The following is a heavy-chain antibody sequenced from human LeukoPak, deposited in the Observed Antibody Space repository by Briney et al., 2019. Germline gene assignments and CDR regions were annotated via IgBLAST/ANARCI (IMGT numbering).Heavy chain of an antibody. Sequence: GASVKVSCKASGYTFTSYYMHWVRQAPGLGLEWMGMINPSGGSTRYAQKFQGRVTMTRDMSTSTVYMELSSLRSEDTAVYYCAGSDIVVVPATGRLDNWFDPWGQGTLVTVSS. J-gene: IGHJ5*02. D-gene: IGHD2-2*01. CDR1: GYTFTSYY. V-gene: IGHV1-46*03. CDR3: AGSDIVVVPATGRLDNWFDP. CDR2: INPSGGST.